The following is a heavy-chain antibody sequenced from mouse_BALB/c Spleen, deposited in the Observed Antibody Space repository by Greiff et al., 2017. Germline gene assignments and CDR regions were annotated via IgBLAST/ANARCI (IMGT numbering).Heavy chain of an antibody. Sequence: QVQLQQPGAELVKPGASVKLSCKASGYTFTSYWMHWAKQRPGQGLEWIGEIDPSDSYTNYNQKFKGKATLTVDKSSSTAYMQLSSLTSEDSAVYYCARGGGITTATFWYFDVWGAGTTVTVSS. CDR1: GYTFTSYW. D-gene: IGHD1-2*01. J-gene: IGHJ1*01. CDR3: ARGGGITTATFWYFDV. CDR2: IDPSDSYT. V-gene: IGHV1-69*02.